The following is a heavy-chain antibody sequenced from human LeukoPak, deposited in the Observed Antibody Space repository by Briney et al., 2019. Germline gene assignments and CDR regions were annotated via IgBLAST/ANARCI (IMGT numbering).Heavy chain of an antibody. CDR3: ARKGFDYYDSSGCFLIDY. J-gene: IGHJ4*02. CDR1: GFTFSSYS. Sequence: NPGGSLRLSCAASGFTFSSYSMNWVRQAPGKGLEWVSSISSSSSYIYYADSVKGRFTISRDNAKNSLYLQMNSLRAEDTAVYYCARKGFDYYDSSGCFLIDYWGQETLVTVSS. D-gene: IGHD3-22*01. V-gene: IGHV3-21*01. CDR2: ISSSSSYI.